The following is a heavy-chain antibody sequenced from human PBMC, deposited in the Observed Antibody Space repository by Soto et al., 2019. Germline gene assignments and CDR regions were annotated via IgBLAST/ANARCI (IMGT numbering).Heavy chain of an antibody. Sequence: QVQLVQSGAEVKKPGASVKVSCKASGYTFTSYDINWVRQATGQRLEWMGWMNPNSGNTGYAQKFQGRVTMTRNTSISTVYMELSSLRSEDTAVYYCARIGYDRLHYYYYMDVWGKGTTVTFSS. J-gene: IGHJ6*03. D-gene: IGHD5-12*01. V-gene: IGHV1-8*01. CDR1: GYTFTSYD. CDR2: MNPNSGNT. CDR3: ARIGYDRLHYYYYMDV.